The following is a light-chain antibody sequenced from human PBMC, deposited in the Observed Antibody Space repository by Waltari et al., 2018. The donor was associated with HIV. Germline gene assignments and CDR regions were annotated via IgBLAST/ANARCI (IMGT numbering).Light chain of an antibody. CDR2: RNN. J-gene: IGLJ3*02. CDR3: AAWDDSLSGWV. CDR1: SSNTASND. Sequence: QSVLTQSPSASGTPGQRVTISCSGRSSNTASNDLYWDQQRPGTAPKLLIYRNNQRPSGVPDRFSGSKSGTSASLAISGLRSEDEADYYCAAWDDSLSGWVFGGGTKLTVL. V-gene: IGLV1-47*01.